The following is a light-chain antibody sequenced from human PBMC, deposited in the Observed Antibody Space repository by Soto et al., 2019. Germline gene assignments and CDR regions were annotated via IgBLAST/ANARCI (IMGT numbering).Light chain of an antibody. CDR1: QSMDNK. CDR3: QQYKDWRT. V-gene: IGKV3-15*01. CDR2: GAS. Sequence: IVMTQSPATLSVSPGERATLSCRASQSMDNKLAWYQQRPGQAPRLLIYGASIRATGIPARFSGSGSGTEFTLTIGGLQSEDFGVYYCQQYKDWRTFGQGTNVEIK. J-gene: IGKJ1*01.